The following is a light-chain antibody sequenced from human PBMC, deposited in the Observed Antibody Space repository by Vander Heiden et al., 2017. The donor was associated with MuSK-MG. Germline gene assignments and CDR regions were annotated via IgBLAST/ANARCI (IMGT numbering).Light chain of an antibody. J-gene: IGKJ2*01. CDR3: QQTYRPPHT. CDR2: AAS. V-gene: IGKV1-39*01. Sequence: IQMTQPPSSLSASVRYGVPITSRASQSAIIYVNWYQQTPGKAPKLLIYAASNLDGDVPSRFSGSGSGTHFALTITGLQPEDFATYYCQQTYRPPHTFGQGTKLEI. CDR1: QSAIIY.